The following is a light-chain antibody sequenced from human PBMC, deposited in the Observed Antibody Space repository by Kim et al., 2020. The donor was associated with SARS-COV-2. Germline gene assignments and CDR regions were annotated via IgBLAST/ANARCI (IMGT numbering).Light chain of an antibody. V-gene: IGKV3-20*01. CDR3: QQYGDSPMYT. CDR2: GAS. CDR1: QSVSSNY. Sequence: EIVLTQSPGTLSLSPGETATLSCRASQSVSSNYLAWYQQKPGQAPRLLIYGASSRATGIPDRFSGSGSGTEFSLTISRLEPEDLAVYYCQQYGDSPMYTFGQGTKLEI. J-gene: IGKJ2*01.